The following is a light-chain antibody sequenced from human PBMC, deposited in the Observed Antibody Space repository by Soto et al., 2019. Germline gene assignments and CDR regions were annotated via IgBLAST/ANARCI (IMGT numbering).Light chain of an antibody. Sequence: QSALTQPASVSGSPGQSITISCTGTSSDVGDYNYVSWYQQHPGKAPKLMISEVSNRPSGVSNRFSGSKSGSTASLTISGLQDEGESDYYFSSYTIGNTLVFGGGTKVTVL. CDR3: SSYTIGNTLV. CDR2: EVS. J-gene: IGLJ3*02. CDR1: SSDVGDYNY. V-gene: IGLV2-14*01.